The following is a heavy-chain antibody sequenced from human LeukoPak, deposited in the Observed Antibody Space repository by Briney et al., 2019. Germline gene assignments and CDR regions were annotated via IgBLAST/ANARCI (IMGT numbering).Heavy chain of an antibody. J-gene: IGHJ6*03. Sequence: GASVKVSCKASGYTFTGYYMHWVRQAPGQGLEWMGWINPNSGGTNYAQKLQGRVTMTTDTSTSTAYMELRSLRSDDTAVYYCVRDLAPWFGEFVGYYYYMDIWGKGTTVTVSS. D-gene: IGHD3-10*01. CDR1: GYTFTGYY. CDR2: INPNSGGT. CDR3: VRDLAPWFGEFVGYYYYMDI. V-gene: IGHV1-2*02.